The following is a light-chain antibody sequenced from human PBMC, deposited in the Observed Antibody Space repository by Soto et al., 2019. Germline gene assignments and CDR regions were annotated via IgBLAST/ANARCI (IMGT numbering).Light chain of an antibody. J-gene: IGKJ1*01. CDR3: QQYGTRWT. V-gene: IGKV3-20*01. CDR1: QSVTSNY. Sequence: EIVLTQSPGTLSLSPGERATLSCRASQSVTSNYLAWYQQKPGQAPRLLIYRASNRATGVPDRFSGSGSGTDFTLTISRLEPEDFAVYYCQQYGTRWTFGQGTKMEFK. CDR2: RAS.